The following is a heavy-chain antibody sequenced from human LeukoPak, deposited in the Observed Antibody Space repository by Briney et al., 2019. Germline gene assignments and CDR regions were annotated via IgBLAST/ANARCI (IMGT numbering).Heavy chain of an antibody. V-gene: IGHV1-2*02. CDR2: INPNSGGT. CDR1: GYTFTGYY. Sequence: ASVKVSCKASGYTFTGYYMHWVRQAPGQGLEWMGWINPNSGGTNYAQKFQGRVTMTRDTSISTAYMELSRLRSDDTAVYYCARDYYGSGSYSPMDYWGQGTLVTVSS. CDR3: ARDYYGSGSYSPMDY. D-gene: IGHD3-10*01. J-gene: IGHJ4*02.